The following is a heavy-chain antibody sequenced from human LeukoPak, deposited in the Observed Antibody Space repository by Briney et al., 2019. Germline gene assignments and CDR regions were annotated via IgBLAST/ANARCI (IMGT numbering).Heavy chain of an antibody. CDR3: ARRVQWRLGIDY. CDR2: INHSGST. D-gene: IGHD6-19*01. V-gene: IGHV4-34*01. J-gene: IGHJ4*02. Sequence: SETLSLTCAVYGGSFSGYYWGWIRQPPGKGLEWIGEINHSGSTNYNPSLKSRVTISVDTSKNQFSLKLSSVTAADTAVYYCARRVQWRLGIDYWGQGTPVTVSS. CDR1: GGSFSGYY.